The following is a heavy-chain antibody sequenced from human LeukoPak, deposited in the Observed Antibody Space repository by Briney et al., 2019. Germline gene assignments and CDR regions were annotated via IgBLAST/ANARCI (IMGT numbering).Heavy chain of an antibody. D-gene: IGHD5-12*01. Sequence: GGSLRLSCAASGFTFSSYWMHWVRQAPGKGLVWVSRINSDGSFTNYADSVKGRFTISRDNAKNTLYLQMNSLRAEDTAVYYCARAPGSSDYDLYLDYWGQGTLVTVSS. CDR2: INSDGSFT. J-gene: IGHJ4*02. V-gene: IGHV3-74*01. CDR3: ARAPGSSDYDLYLDY. CDR1: GFTFSSYW.